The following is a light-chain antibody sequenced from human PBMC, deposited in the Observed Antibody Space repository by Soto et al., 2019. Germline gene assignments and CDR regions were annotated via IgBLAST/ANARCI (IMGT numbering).Light chain of an antibody. Sequence: EIVMTPSPATLSVSPVERATLSCRASQSVTSNYLAWYQQKPGQAPRLLIYGVSSRATGIPDRFSGSGSGTDFTLTISRLEPEDFAVYYCQQYGISPRTFGQGTKMDI. J-gene: IGKJ1*01. CDR3: QQYGISPRT. V-gene: IGKV3-20*01. CDR1: QSVTSNY. CDR2: GVS.